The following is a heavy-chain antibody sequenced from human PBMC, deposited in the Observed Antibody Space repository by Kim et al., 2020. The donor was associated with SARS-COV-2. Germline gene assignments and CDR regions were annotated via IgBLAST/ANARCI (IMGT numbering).Heavy chain of an antibody. CDR3: ARGGYCSGGSCYSDFDY. CDR2: INHSGST. D-gene: IGHD2-15*01. CDR1: GGSFSGYY. V-gene: IGHV4-34*01. J-gene: IGHJ4*02. Sequence: SETLSLTCAVYGGSFSGYYWSWIRQPPGKGLEWIGEINHSGSTNYNPSLKSRVTISVDTSKNQFSLKLSSVTAADTAVYYCARGGYCSGGSCYSDFDYWGQGTLVTVSS.